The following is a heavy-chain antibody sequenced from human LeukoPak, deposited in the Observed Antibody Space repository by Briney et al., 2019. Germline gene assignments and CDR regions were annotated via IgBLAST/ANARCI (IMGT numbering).Heavy chain of an antibody. CDR2: ISPSGGST. CDR1: GYTFTSNY. V-gene: IGHV1-46*01. D-gene: IGHD4-17*01. Sequence: ASVKVSCKAFGYTFTSNYMHWVRQAPGQGPEWMGVISPSGGSTTYAQKFQGRVTMTTDTSKNTAYMELRSLRSDDTAMYYCARDSALLNNGDWYGGSDYWGQGTLVTVSS. J-gene: IGHJ4*02. CDR3: ARDSALLNNGDWYGGSDY.